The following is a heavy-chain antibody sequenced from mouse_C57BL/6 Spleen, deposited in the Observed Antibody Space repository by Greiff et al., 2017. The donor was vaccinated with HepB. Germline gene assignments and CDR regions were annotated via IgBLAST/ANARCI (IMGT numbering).Heavy chain of an antibody. CDR3: ARYGYDADYFDY. CDR2: ISSGSSTI. Sequence: EVQVVESGGGLVKPGGSLKLSCAASGFTFSDYGMHWVRQAPEKGLEWVAYISSGSSTIYYADTVKGRFTISRDNAKNTLFLQMTSLRSEDTAMYYCARYGYDADYFDYWGQGTTLTVSS. D-gene: IGHD2-2*01. CDR1: GFTFSDYG. V-gene: IGHV5-17*01. J-gene: IGHJ2*01.